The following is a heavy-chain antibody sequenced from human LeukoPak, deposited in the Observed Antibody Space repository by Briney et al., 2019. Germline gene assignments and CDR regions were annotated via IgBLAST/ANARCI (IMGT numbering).Heavy chain of an antibody. CDR2: IDQDASEI. Sequence: GGSLRLSCVDSGLTFSRFWMSWVRQAPGRGLQWVDSIDQDASEIYYVDSVKGRFTISRDNAKKSLFLQMNSLRAEDTAAYYCVRVSPGSVFDYWGQGALVTVSS. V-gene: IGHV3-7*04. J-gene: IGHJ4*02. CDR3: VRVSPGSVFDY. D-gene: IGHD1-1*01. CDR1: GLTFSRFW.